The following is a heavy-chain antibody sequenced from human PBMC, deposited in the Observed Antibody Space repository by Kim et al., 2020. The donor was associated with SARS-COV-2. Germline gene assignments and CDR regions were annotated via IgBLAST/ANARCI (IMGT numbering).Heavy chain of an antibody. V-gene: IGHV3-23*01. J-gene: IGHJ4*02. CDR2: ISGSGGST. Sequence: GGSLRLSCAASGFTFSSYAMSWVRQAPGKGLEWVSAISGSGGSTYYADSVKGRFTISRDNSKNTLYLQMNSLRAEDTAVYYCAKGEYCSGGSCYSKWAATDYWGQGTLVTVSS. CDR1: GFTFSSYA. D-gene: IGHD2-15*01. CDR3: AKGEYCSGGSCYSKWAATDY.